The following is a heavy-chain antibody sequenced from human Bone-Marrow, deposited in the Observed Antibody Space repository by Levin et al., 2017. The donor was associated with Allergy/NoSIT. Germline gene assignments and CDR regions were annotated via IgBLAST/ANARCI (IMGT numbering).Heavy chain of an antibody. CDR1: GGSISSGDYY. D-gene: IGHD3-3*01. CDR2: IYYSGST. J-gene: IGHJ6*02. CDR3: ARARGFWSGYYYYGMDV. V-gene: IGHV4-30-4*01. Sequence: SETLSLTCTVSGGSISSGDYYWSWIRQPPGKGLEWIGYIYYSGSTYYNPSLKSRVTISVDTSKNQFSLKLSSVTAADTAVYYCARARGFWSGYYYYGMDVWGQGTTVTVSS.